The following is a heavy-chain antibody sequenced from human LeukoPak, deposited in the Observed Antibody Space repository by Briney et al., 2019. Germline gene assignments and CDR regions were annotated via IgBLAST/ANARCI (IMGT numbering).Heavy chain of an antibody. Sequence: ASVKVSCKASGYTFTSYGISWVRQAPGQGLEWMGWISAYNGNTRYAQNLQGRVTLTTDTSTSTAYMEVRSLRSEDTAVYYCARGGYSYGYEFDYWGQGTLVTVSS. CDR1: GYTFTSYG. CDR2: ISAYNGNT. V-gene: IGHV1-18*01. D-gene: IGHD5-18*01. CDR3: ARGGYSYGYEFDY. J-gene: IGHJ4*02.